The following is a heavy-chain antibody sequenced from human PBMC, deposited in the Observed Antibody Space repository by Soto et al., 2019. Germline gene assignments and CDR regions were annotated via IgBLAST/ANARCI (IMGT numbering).Heavy chain of an antibody. CDR3: ARLPKGSTVTS. CDR2: ITSDGGVT. CDR1: GFTFSDYS. Sequence: EVQLVESGGGLVHPGGSLRLSCAASGFTFSDYSMNWVRQAPGKGLEWVSYITSDGGVTYYADSVKGRFSVSRDNDKKSLFLQMNSLRDDDPAVYYCARLPKGSTVTSWGQGNLFTVSS. V-gene: IGHV3-48*02. D-gene: IGHD4-17*01. J-gene: IGHJ4*02.